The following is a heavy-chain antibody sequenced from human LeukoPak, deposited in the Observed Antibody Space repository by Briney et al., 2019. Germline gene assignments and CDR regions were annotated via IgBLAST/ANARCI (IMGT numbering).Heavy chain of an antibody. CDR3: ARVGDGNFDY. Sequence: SETLSLTCTVSGGSISSYYWSWIRQPPGKRLEWIGYIYYSGNTNYNPSLKSRVTISIDTSKNQFSLKLSSVTAADTAVYYCARVGDGNFDYWGQGTLVTVSS. CDR2: IYYSGNT. J-gene: IGHJ4*02. D-gene: IGHD3-16*01. CDR1: GGSISSYY. V-gene: IGHV4-59*08.